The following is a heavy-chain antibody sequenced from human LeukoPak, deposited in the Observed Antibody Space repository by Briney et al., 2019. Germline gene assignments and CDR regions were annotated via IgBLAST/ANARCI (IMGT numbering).Heavy chain of an antibody. V-gene: IGHV1-69*05. Sequence: GSSVKVSCKASGGTFSSYAISWVRQAPGQGLEWMGRIIPIFGTANYAQKSQGRVTITTDESTSTAYMELSSLRSEDTAVYYCARDAYDSSGEEYYFDYWGQGTLVTVSS. CDR2: IIPIFGTA. D-gene: IGHD3-22*01. CDR1: GGTFSSYA. J-gene: IGHJ4*02. CDR3: ARDAYDSSGEEYYFDY.